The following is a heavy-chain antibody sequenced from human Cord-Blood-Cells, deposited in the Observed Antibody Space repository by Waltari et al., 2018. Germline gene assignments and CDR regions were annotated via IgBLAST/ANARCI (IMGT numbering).Heavy chain of an antibody. D-gene: IGHD3-10*01. CDR1: GYTFTGYY. V-gene: IGHV1-2*02. CDR3: ARDYYGSGSYPPFDY. J-gene: IGHJ4*02. CDR2: INPNSGGT. Sequence: QVQLVQSGAEVKKPGASVKVSCKASGYTFTGYYMHWVRQPPGQGLEWMGWINPNSGGTNYAQKFQGRVTMTRDTSISTAYMELSRLRSDDTAVYYCARDYYGSGSYPPFDYWGQGTLVTVSS.